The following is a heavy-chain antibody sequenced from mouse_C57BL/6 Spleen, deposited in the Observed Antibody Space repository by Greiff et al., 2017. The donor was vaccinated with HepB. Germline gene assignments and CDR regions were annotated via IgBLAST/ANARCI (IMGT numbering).Heavy chain of an antibody. D-gene: IGHD1-1*01. CDR1: GFTFSDYG. CDR3: ARLYGSSYGYFDV. CDR2: ISSGSSTI. V-gene: IGHV5-17*01. J-gene: IGHJ1*03. Sequence: EVKLEESGGGLVKPGGSLKLSCAASGFTFSDYGVHWVRQAPEKGLEWVAYISSGSSTIYYADTVKGRFTISRDNAKNTLFLQMTSLGAEDTAMYYCARLYGSSYGYFDVWGTGTTVTVSS.